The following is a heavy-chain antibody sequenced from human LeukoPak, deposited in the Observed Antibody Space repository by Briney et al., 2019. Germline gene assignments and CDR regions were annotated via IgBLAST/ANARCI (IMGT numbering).Heavy chain of an antibody. Sequence: ASVKVSCKASGYTFTGYYMHWVRQAPGQGLEWMGWINPNSGGTNYAQKFQGRVTMTRDTSISTAYMELSRLRSDDTAVYYCARDYDSSGYQDGLPSFSGAGSWYFDLWGRGTLVTVSS. CDR3: ARDYDSSGYQDGLPSFSGAGSWYFDL. CDR2: INPNSGGT. D-gene: IGHD3-22*01. CDR1: GYTFTGYY. V-gene: IGHV1-2*02. J-gene: IGHJ2*01.